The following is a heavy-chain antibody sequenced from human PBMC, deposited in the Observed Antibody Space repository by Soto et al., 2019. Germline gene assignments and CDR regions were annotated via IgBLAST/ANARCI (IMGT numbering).Heavy chain of an antibody. J-gene: IGHJ3*02. CDR2: ISAYNGNT. V-gene: IGHV1-18*01. Sequence: WASLKVSCEASGYTFTSYGMSWVRQAPGQGLEWMGWISAYNGNTNYAQKLQGRVTMTTDTSTSTAYMELRSLRSDDTAVYYCARSHRAAVGTWHPFDIRGQGTMVT. CDR3: ARSHRAAVGTWHPFDI. D-gene: IGHD6-13*01. CDR1: GYTFTSYG.